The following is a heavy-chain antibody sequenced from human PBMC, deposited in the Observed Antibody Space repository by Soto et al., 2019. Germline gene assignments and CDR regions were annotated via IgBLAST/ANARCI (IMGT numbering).Heavy chain of an antibody. V-gene: IGHV1-69*02. D-gene: IGHD3-3*01. CDR1: GGTFSSYT. Sequence: QVQLVQSGAEVKKPGSSVKVSCKASGGTFSSYTISWVRQAPGQGLEWMGRIIPILGIANYAQKFQGRVTITADKSTSTAYMELSSLGSEDTAVYYCARYLLGVVDYWCQGTLVTASS. J-gene: IGHJ4*02. CDR2: IIPILGIA. CDR3: ARYLLGVVDY.